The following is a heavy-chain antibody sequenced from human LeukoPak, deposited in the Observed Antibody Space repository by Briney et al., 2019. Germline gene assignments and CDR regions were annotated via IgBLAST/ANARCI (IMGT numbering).Heavy chain of an antibody. CDR3: ARGSSLYDY. J-gene: IGHJ4*02. CDR1: GVSIRNYY. D-gene: IGHD6-13*01. Sequence: SETLSLTCAVSGVSIRNYYWSWIRQPPGKGLEWIGYIYYSGSTNYSPSLKSRVTISVDTSRNQFSLKLSSVTAADTAVYYCARGSSLYDYWGQGTLVTVSS. CDR2: IYYSGST. V-gene: IGHV4-59*01.